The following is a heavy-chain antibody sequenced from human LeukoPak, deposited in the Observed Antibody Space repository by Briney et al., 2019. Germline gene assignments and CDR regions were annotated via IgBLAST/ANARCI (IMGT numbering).Heavy chain of an antibody. CDR1: GGPFSGYY. Sequence: SETLSLTCAVYGGPFSGYYWSWIRQPPGKGLEWIGEINHSGSTNYNPSLKSRVTISVDTSKNQFSLKLSSVTAADTAVYYCASSITMVRGVKENWFDPWGQGTLVTVSS. CDR3: ASSITMVRGVKENWFDP. J-gene: IGHJ5*02. CDR2: INHSGST. V-gene: IGHV4-34*01. D-gene: IGHD3-10*01.